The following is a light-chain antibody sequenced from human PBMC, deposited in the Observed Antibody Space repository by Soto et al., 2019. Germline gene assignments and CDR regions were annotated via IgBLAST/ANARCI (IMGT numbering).Light chain of an antibody. J-gene: IGLJ2*01. V-gene: IGLV1-44*01. Sequence: QSALTQSASVSGSPGQSITISCTGTSSDVGNYNYVSWYQQLPGTAPKLLIYNNNQRPSGVPDRFSGSKSGTSASLAISGVQSEDEADYYCAAWDDSLNGFVVFGGGTKLTVL. CDR3: AAWDDSLNGFVV. CDR2: NNN. CDR1: SSDVGNYNY.